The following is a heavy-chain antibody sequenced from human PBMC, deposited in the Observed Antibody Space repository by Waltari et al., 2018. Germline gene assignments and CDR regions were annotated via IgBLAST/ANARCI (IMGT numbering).Heavy chain of an antibody. J-gene: IGHJ5*02. CDR1: GGPISSGDYY. CDR3: ARGVTGLYNWFDP. D-gene: IGHD7-27*01. CDR2: IYYSGST. V-gene: IGHV4-30-4*08. Sequence: QVQLQESGPGLVKPSQTLSLTCSVSGGPISSGDYYWSWIRQPPGKGLEWIGYIYYSGSTYYNPSLKSRVTISVDTSKNQFSLKLSSVTAADTAVYYCARGVTGLYNWFDPWGQGTLVSVSS.